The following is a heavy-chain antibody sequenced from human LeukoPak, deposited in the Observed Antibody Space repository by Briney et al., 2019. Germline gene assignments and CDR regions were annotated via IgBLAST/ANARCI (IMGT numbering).Heavy chain of an antibody. J-gene: IGHJ4*02. CDR2: ISYDGSNK. V-gene: IGHV3-30-3*01. D-gene: IGHD3-22*01. CDR1: GFTFSSYA. CDR3: ARSSGYYYDSSGYYCDY. Sequence: GGSLRLSCAASGFTFSSYAMHWVRQAPGKGLEWVAVISYDGSNKYYADSVKGRFTISRDNSKNTLYLQMNSLRAEDTAVYYRARSSGYYYDSSGYYCDYWGQGTLVTVSS.